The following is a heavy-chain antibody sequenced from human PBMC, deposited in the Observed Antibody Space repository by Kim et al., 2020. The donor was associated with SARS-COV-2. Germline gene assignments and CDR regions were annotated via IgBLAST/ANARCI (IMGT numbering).Heavy chain of an antibody. J-gene: IGHJ4*02. Sequence: GGSLRLSCAASGFTFSSYGMHWVRQAPGKGLEWVAVISYDGSNKYYADSVKGRFTISRDNSKNTLYLQMNSLRAEDTAVYYCAKEGSGYYYSGYYFDYWGQGTLVTVSS. CDR1: GFTFSSYG. CDR3: AKEGSGYYYSGYYFDY. D-gene: IGHD3-22*01. V-gene: IGHV3-30*18. CDR2: ISYDGSNK.